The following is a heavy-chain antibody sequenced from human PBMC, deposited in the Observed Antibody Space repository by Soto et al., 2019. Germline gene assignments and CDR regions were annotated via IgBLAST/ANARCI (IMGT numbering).Heavy chain of an antibody. J-gene: IGHJ4*02. Sequence: ASVKVSCNASGYTFTGYSMNWVRQAPGQGLEWMGWLNPNIGGTNYAQKCQGRVTMTRDTSTSTAYMELSRLRSDDTAVYFCEVQLWLPSSFDYWGQGTLVTVSS. CDR1: GYTFTGYS. D-gene: IGHD5-18*01. CDR2: LNPNIGGT. CDR3: EVQLWLPSSFDY. V-gene: IGHV1-2*02.